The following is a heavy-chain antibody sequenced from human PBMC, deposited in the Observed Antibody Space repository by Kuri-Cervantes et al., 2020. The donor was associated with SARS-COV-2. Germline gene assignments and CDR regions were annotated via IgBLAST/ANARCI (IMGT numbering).Heavy chain of an antibody. V-gene: IGHV1-18*01. CDR2: ISAYNGNT. J-gene: IGHJ6*02. CDR3: ARGAHYYYGMDV. Sequence: ASVQVSCKASGGTFSSYAISWVRQAPGQGLEWMGWISAYNGNTNYAQKLQGRVTMTTDTSTSTAYMELRSLRSDDTAVYYCARGAHYYYGMDVWGQGTTVTVSS. CDR1: GGTFSSYA.